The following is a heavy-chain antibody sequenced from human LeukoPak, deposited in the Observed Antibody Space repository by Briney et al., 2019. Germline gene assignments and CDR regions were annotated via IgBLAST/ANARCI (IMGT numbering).Heavy chain of an antibody. J-gene: IGHJ4*02. D-gene: IGHD6-13*01. Sequence: ASVKVSCKASGYTFTNYGISWVRQAPGRGLEWMGWISTYTGNTNYAQNLQGRVTMTTDTSTSTAYMELRSLRSDDTAVYYCARDAYVSSWPFDYWGQGTLVTVSS. CDR3: ARDAYVSSWPFDY. CDR2: ISTYTGNT. CDR1: GYTFTNYG. V-gene: IGHV1-18*01.